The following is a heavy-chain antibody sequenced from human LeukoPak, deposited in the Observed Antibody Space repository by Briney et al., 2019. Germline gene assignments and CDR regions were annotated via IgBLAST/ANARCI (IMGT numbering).Heavy chain of an antibody. V-gene: IGHV1-46*01. CDR3: ATTYYYDSTTPYYYYGMDV. J-gene: IGHJ6*02. Sequence: ASVKVSCKASGYIFTSFYMHWVRQAPGQGLEWMGIINPSGGSTSYAQKFQGRVTMTRDTSTSTVYMELSSLRSEDTAVYYCATTYYYDSTTPYYYYGMDVWGQGTTVTVSS. CDR2: INPSGGST. CDR1: GYIFTSFY. D-gene: IGHD3-22*01.